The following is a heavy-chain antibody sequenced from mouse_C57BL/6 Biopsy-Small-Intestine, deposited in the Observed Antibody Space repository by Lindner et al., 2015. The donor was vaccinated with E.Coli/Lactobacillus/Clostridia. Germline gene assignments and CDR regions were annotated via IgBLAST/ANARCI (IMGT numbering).Heavy chain of an antibody. CDR3: SRPTYYTNYAFSY. CDR1: GFTFSTYG. V-gene: IGHV5-6*01. D-gene: IGHD2-5*01. CDR2: ISSAGSYT. J-gene: IGHJ3*01. Sequence: VQLQESGGGLVKPGGSLKLSCAASGFTFSTYGMSWVRQTSDKRLEWVATISSAGSYTYYPDSVKGRFTISRDNAKNTLYLQMSGLKSEDTAMYFCSRPTYYTNYAFSYWGQGTLVTVSA.